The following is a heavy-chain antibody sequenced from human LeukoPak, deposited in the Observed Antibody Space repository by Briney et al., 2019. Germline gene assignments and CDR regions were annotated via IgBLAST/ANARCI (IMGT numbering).Heavy chain of an antibody. D-gene: IGHD6-25*01. Sequence: KPSETLSLTCAVHGGSFSGYYWSWIRQPPGKGLEWIGEINHSGSTNYNPSLKSRVTISVDTSKNQFSLKLSSVTAADTAVYYCARRNDSSGYFDYWGQGTLVTVSS. V-gene: IGHV4-34*01. J-gene: IGHJ4*02. CDR2: INHSGST. CDR3: ARRNDSSGYFDY. CDR1: GGSFSGYY.